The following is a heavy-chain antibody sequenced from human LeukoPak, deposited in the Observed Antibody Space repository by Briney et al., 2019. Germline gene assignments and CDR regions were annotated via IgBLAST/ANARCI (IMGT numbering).Heavy chain of an antibody. CDR2: INHSGST. D-gene: IGHD6-19*01. V-gene: IGHV4-34*01. CDR1: GGSFSGYY. Sequence: SETLSLTCAVYGGSFSGYYWSWIRQPPGKGLEWIGEINHSGSTNYNPSLKSRVTISVDTSKNQFSLKLSSVTAADTAVYYCARQWYSSGWGAFDYWGQGTLVTVSS. CDR3: ARQWYSSGWGAFDY. J-gene: IGHJ4*02.